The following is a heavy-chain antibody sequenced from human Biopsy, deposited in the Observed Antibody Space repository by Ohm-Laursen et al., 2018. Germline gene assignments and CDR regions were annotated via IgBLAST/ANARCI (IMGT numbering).Heavy chain of an antibody. CDR2: IIPFFETA. V-gene: IGHV1-69*13. J-gene: IGHJ6*02. CDR3: VAYPSSGFFENNDNFAMDV. Sequence: ASVTVSCKASGGAFTNYAINWVRQALGNGFEWLGGIIPFFETAGYAERFQGRVTITADVTTTTAYMDLSGLGSEDTAVYYCVAYPSSGFFENNDNFAMDVWGQGTTVIVAS. CDR1: GGAFTNYA. D-gene: IGHD6-19*01.